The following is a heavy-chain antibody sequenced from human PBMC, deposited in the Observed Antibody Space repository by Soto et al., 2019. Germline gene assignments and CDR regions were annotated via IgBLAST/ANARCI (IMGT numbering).Heavy chain of an antibody. CDR2: IVVGSGNT. CDR3: AKWDAHLEWLSKPYYGMDV. V-gene: IGHV1-58*01. D-gene: IGHD3-3*01. Sequence: SVKVSCKASGFTFTSSAVQWVRQARGQRLEWIGWIVVGSGNTNYAQKFQERVTITRDMSTSTAYMVLSSLRSEDTAVYYCAKWDAHLEWLSKPYYGMDVWGQGTTVTVSS. CDR1: GFTFTSSA. J-gene: IGHJ6*02.